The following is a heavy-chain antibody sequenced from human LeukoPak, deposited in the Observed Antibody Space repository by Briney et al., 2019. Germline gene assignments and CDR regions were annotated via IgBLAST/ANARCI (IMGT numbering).Heavy chain of an antibody. J-gene: IGHJ4*02. CDR1: RFTFSTYW. CDR2: INSDGSST. Sequence: GGSLRLSCAASRFTFSTYWMHWVRQAPGKGLVWVSRINSDGSSTDYADSVKGRFTISRDNAKNTLYLQMNSLRAEDTALYYCAKDGGSSGWYVDYWGQGTLVTVSS. CDR3: AKDGGSSGWYVDY. D-gene: IGHD6-19*01. V-gene: IGHV3-74*01.